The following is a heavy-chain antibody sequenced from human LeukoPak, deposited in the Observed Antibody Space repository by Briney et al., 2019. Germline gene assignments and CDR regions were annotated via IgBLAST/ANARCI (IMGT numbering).Heavy chain of an antibody. Sequence: ASVKVSCKVSGYTLTELSMHWVRQAPGKGLEWIGGFDPEDGETIYAQKFQGRVTMTEDTSTDTAYMELSSLRSEDTAVYYCATGGIAAAGQFDYWGQGTLVTVSS. CDR3: ATGGIAAAGQFDY. D-gene: IGHD6-13*01. CDR2: FDPEDGET. CDR1: GYTLTELS. V-gene: IGHV1-24*01. J-gene: IGHJ4*02.